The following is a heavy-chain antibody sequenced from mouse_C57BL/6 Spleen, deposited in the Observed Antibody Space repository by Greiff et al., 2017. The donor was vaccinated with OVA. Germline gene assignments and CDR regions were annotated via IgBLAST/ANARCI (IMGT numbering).Heavy chain of an antibody. CDR3: ARRAYYSYFDY. V-gene: IGHV1-52*01. J-gene: IGHJ2*01. D-gene: IGHD2-12*01. CDR1: GYTFTSYW. CDR2: IDPSDSET. Sequence: QVHVKQPGAELVRPGSSVKLSCKASGYTFTSYWMHWVKQRPIQGLEWIGNIDPSDSETHYNQKFKDKATLTVDKSSSTAYMQLSSLTSEDSAVYYCARRAYYSYFDYWGQGTTLTVSS.